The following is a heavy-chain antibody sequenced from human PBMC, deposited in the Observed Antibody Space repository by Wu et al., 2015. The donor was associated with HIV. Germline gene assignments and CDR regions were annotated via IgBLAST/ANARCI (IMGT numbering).Heavy chain of an antibody. V-gene: IGHV1-18*01. CDR3: ARDRYYYENSGPYYFDH. CDR2: ISGYNANI. D-gene: IGHD3-22*01. J-gene: IGHJ4*02. CDR1: GYTFNRYG. Sequence: QVHLVQSGAEVKKPGASVKVSCKASGYTFNRYGISWVRQAPGQGLEWMGWISGYNANIKYAQKFQGRVTMTTDTSTSTAYMELRSLRPDDTAVYYCARDRYYYENSGPYYFDHWGQGTLVSV.